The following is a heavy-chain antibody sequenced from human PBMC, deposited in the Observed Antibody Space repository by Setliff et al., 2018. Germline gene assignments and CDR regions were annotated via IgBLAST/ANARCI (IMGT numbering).Heavy chain of an antibody. V-gene: IGHV3-15*01. CDR2: IKSKGEDETT. CDR1: GITFKNAR. Sequence: GGSLRLSCAASGITFKNARMAWVRQAPGKGLEWVGRIKSKGEDETTNFAASVKGRFSLSRDDSRNMIYLQMSSLKIEDTAFYYCTTGPRDSRNYMTWLDSWGQGTLVTVSS. J-gene: IGHJ5*01. D-gene: IGHD3-3*01. CDR3: TTGPRDSRNYMTWLDS.